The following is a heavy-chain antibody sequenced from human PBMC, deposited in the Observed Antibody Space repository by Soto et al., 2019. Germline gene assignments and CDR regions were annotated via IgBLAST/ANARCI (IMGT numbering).Heavy chain of an antibody. V-gene: IGHV3-21*01. J-gene: IGHJ4*02. CDR2: ISSSSSYI. CDR1: GFTFSSYS. CDR3: ARVWGYYYDSRGLYYFDY. Sequence: EVQLVESGGGLVKPGGSLRLSCAASGFTFSSYSMNWVRQAPGKGLEWVSSISSSSSYIYYADSVKGRFTISRDNAKNSLYLQMNSLRAEDTAVYYCARVWGYYYDSRGLYYFDYWGQGTLVTVSS. D-gene: IGHD3-22*01.